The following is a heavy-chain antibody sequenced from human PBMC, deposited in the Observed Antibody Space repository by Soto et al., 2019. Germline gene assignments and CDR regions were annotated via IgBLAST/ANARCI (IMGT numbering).Heavy chain of an antibody. V-gene: IGHV1-3*01. CDR2: INAGNGNT. CDR1: AYTFTSYA. Sequence: QVQLVQSGAEVKKPGASVKVSCKASAYTFTSYAMHWVRQAPGQRXEWMGWINAGNGNTKYSQKLQGRVTMTRDKXXXXXXXXXXXXXXXXXXXXXXXXXXXXXXXXFDYWGQGTLVTVSS. J-gene: IGHJ4*02. CDR3: XXXXXXXXXXFDY.